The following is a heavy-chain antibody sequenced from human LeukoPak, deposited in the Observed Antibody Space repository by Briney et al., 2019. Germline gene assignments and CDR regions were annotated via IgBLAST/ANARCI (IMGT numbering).Heavy chain of an antibody. CDR2: INGNGGNT. CDR3: ARYWDPRVRTFDV. Sequence: GGSLRLSCTASRFTFSSFAMSWARQAPGKGLEWVSLINGNGGNTAYADSVRGRFTISRDNSKNTLYLQMNSLRAEDTALYYCARYWDPRVRTFDVWGQGTVVTVSS. CDR1: RFTFSSFA. D-gene: IGHD2-15*01. V-gene: IGHV3-23*01. J-gene: IGHJ3*01.